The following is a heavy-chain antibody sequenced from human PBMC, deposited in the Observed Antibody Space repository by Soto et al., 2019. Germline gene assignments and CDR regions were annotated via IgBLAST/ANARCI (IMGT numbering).Heavy chain of an antibody. CDR2: IYYNDDR. V-gene: IGHV2-5*01. CDR1: GFSFTTAGVA. CDR3: AHSDASYEIIYFDF. J-gene: IGHJ4*02. Sequence: SGPTLVNPTQTLTLTCTFSGFSFTTAGVAVGWIRQTPGGALEWLTLIYYNDDRRFSPSLKTRLTITGDTSKNQVVLSLTNVDPGDTATYFCAHSDASYEIIYFDFWGQGIPVTVS. D-gene: IGHD5-12*01.